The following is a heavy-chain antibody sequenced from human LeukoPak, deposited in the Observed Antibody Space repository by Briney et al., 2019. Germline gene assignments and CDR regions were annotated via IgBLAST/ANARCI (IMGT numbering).Heavy chain of an antibody. V-gene: IGHV4-34*01. J-gene: IGHJ4*02. CDR3: ARGLLYYFDY. CDR2: INHSGST. CDR1: GGSFSGYY. Sequence: SETLSLTCAVYGGSFSGYYWCWIRQPPGKGLEWIGEINHSGSTNYNPSLKSRVTISVDTSKNQFSLKLSSVTAADTAVYHCARGLLYYFDYWGQGTLVTVSS.